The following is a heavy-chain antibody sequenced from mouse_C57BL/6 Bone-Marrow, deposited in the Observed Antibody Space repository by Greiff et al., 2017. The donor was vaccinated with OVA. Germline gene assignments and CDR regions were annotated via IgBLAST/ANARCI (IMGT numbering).Heavy chain of an antibody. V-gene: IGHV14-2*01. J-gene: IGHJ4*01. CDR3: ARSKLTGTHYYAMDY. CDR1: GFNIKDYY. CDR2: IDPEDGET. D-gene: IGHD4-1*01. Sequence: VLLQQSGAELVKPGASVKLSCTASGFNIKDYYMHWVKQRTEQGLEWIGRIDPEDGETKYAPKFQGKATITADTSSNTAYLQLSSLTSEDTAVYFCARSKLTGTHYYAMDYWGQGTSVTVSS.